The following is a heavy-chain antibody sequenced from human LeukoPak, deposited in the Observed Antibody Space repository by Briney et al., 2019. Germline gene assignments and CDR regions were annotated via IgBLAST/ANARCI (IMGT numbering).Heavy chain of an antibody. Sequence: PGGSLRLSCAASGFTFSSYGMHWVRQAPGKGLERVAVIWYDGSNKYYADSVKGRFTISRDNSKNTLYLQMNSLRAEDTAVYYCAKCGRSGSYSTYYFDYWGQGTLVTVSS. CDR2: IWYDGSNK. J-gene: IGHJ4*02. V-gene: IGHV3-33*06. CDR1: GFTFSSYG. CDR3: AKCGRSGSYSTYYFDY. D-gene: IGHD1-26*01.